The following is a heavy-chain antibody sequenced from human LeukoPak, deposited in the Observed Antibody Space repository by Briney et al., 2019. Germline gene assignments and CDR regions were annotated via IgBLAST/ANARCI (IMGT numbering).Heavy chain of an antibody. CDR2: IYYSGST. Sequence: PSETLSLTCTVSGYSISSGYYWGWIRQPPGKGLEWIGSIYYSGSTYYNPSLKSRVTISVDTSKNQFSLKLSSVTAADTAVYYCAGGPHTAMAPGRRYYYYMDVWGKGTTVTVSS. CDR3: AGGPHTAMAPGRRYYYYMDV. D-gene: IGHD5-18*01. J-gene: IGHJ6*03. CDR1: GYSISSGYY. V-gene: IGHV4-38-2*02.